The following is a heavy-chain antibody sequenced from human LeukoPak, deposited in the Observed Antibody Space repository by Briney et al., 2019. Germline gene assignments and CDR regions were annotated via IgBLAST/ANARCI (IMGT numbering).Heavy chain of an antibody. V-gene: IGHV4-39*07. CDR3: ADGYCSGGSCYFDY. Sequence: PSETLSLTCSVSGGSISSSSSYWGWIRQPPGKGLEWIGSIYYSGSTYYNPSLKSRVTISVDTSKNQFSLKLSSVTAADTAVYYCADGYCSGGSCYFDYWGQGTLVTVSS. J-gene: IGHJ4*02. CDR2: IYYSGST. D-gene: IGHD2-15*01. CDR1: GGSISSSSSY.